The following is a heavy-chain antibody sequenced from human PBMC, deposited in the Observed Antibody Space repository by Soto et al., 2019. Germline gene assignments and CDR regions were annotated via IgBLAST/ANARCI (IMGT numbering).Heavy chain of an antibody. CDR2: IFYSGST. D-gene: IGHD3-22*01. V-gene: IGHV4-39*01. CDR3: ARLDYYDSSGYYFDY. CDR1: GGSISSSSYY. J-gene: IGHJ4*02. Sequence: SETLSLTCTVSGGSISSSSYYWGWIRQPPGKGLEWIGSIFYSGSTYYNPSLKSRVTISVDTSKNQFSLKLSSVTAADTAVYYCARLDYYDSSGYYFDYWGQGTLVTVSS.